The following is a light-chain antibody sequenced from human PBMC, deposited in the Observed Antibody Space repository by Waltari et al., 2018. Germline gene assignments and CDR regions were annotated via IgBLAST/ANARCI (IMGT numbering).Light chain of an antibody. CDR3: QVWDSSGDLLVI. J-gene: IGLJ2*01. CDR1: NIEAKS. CDR2: DDS. Sequence: SYVLTQPHSVSVAPGQTARITCGGDNIEAKSVHWYQQKPGQAPVVVVFDDSDRPSGIPVRFSGANSGNTATLTISRVEGGDEADYFCQVWDSSGDLLVIFGGGTKLTVL. V-gene: IGLV3-21*02.